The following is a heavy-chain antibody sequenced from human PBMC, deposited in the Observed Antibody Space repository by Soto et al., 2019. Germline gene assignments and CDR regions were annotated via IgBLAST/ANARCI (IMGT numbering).Heavy chain of an antibody. J-gene: IGHJ6*02. Sequence: QVQLVQSGAEVKKPGSSVKVSRKASGGTFSSYAISWVRQAPGQGLEWMGGIIPIFGTANYAQKFQGRVTITADESTSTAYMELSSLRSEDTAVYYCASGVEYMNYYYYGMDVWGQGTTVTVSS. V-gene: IGHV1-69*01. CDR1: GGTFSSYA. CDR2: IIPIFGTA. D-gene: IGHD3-10*01. CDR3: ASGVEYMNYYYYGMDV.